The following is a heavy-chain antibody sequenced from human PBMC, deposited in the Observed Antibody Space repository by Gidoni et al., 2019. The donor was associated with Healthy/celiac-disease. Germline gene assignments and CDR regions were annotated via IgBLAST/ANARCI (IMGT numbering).Heavy chain of an antibody. CDR2: IYYSGST. V-gene: IGHV4-39*07. D-gene: IGHD2-2*01. CDR3: ARDLEVPAANTKWFDP. Sequence: QLQLQESGPGLVKPSETLSLTCTVSGGPISSSSSYWGWIPQPPGKGLEWIGSIYYSGSTYYNPSLKSRVTISVDTSKNQFSLKLSSVTAADTAVYYCARDLEVPAANTKWFDPWGQGTLVTVSS. CDR1: GGPISSSSSY. J-gene: IGHJ5*02.